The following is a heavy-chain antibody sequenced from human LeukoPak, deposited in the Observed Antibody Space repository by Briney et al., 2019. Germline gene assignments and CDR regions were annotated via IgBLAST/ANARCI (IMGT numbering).Heavy chain of an antibody. V-gene: IGHV4-59*01. CDR1: GGSISSYY. CDR3: TRRLDGVVVVGILDAFDI. Sequence: SETLSLTCTVSGGSISSYYWSWIRQPPGKGLEWIGLIYYSGSTNYNPSLKSRVTISVDTSKNQFSLKLSSVTAADTAVYYCTRRLDGVVVVGILDAFDIWGQGTMVTVSS. J-gene: IGHJ3*02. CDR2: IYYSGST. D-gene: IGHD2-15*01.